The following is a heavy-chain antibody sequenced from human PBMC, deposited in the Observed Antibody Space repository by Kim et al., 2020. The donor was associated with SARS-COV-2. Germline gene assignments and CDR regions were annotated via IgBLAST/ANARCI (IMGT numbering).Heavy chain of an antibody. J-gene: IGHJ3*02. CDR3: ARDPEIVASDAFDI. Sequence: SETLSLTCGVSGGSFSGCYWSWIRQSPGKGPEWIGEINHSGAASYNPSLNSRVSISVDTSKNQLSLRLSSVTAADTALYYCARDPEIVASDAFDIWGQGTVVIVSS. CDR2: INHSGAA. CDR1: GGSFSGCY. V-gene: IGHV4-34*01. D-gene: IGHD5-12*01.